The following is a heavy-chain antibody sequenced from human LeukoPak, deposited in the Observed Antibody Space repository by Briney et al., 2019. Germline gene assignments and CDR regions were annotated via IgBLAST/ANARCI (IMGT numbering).Heavy chain of an antibody. D-gene: IGHD1-1*01. CDR2: ISGTGGST. J-gene: IGHJ4*02. V-gene: IGHV3-23*01. CDR1: GFTFSSYA. CDR3: ARVWKGNYYDY. Sequence: GGSLRLSCAASGFTFSSYAMSWVRQAPGKGLEWISGISGTGGSTYYADSVKGRFTISRDNSKNTLYLQMNSLRAEDTAIYYCARVWKGNYYDYWGQGTLVTVSS.